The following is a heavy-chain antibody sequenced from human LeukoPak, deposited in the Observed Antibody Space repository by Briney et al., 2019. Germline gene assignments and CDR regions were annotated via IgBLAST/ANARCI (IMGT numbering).Heavy chain of an antibody. D-gene: IGHD6-13*01. CDR3: AKDLSSSWYFDY. V-gene: IGHV3-23*01. J-gene: IGHJ4*02. Sequence: PGGSLRLSCAASGFTFSSYAMSWVRQAPGKGLEWVSAISGSGGSTYYADSVKGRFTISRDHYKNTLYLQKNSLRDEATAVYYCAKDLSSSWYFDYWGQGTLVTVSS. CDR2: ISGSGGST. CDR1: GFTFSSYA.